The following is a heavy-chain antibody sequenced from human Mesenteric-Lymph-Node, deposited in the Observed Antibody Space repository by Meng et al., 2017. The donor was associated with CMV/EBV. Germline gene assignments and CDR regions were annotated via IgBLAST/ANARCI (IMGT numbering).Heavy chain of an antibody. Sequence: GESLKISCKGFGYSFSNYRIAWVRQMPGKGLEWMGIIYPDDSDTRYSPSFQGQVTISADKSISTAYLQWSSLKASDSAMYYCARGPGTDYGMDVWGQGTTVTVSS. V-gene: IGHV5-51*01. D-gene: IGHD1-7*01. CDR2: IYPDDSDT. J-gene: IGHJ6*02. CDR1: GYSFSNYR. CDR3: ARGPGTDYGMDV.